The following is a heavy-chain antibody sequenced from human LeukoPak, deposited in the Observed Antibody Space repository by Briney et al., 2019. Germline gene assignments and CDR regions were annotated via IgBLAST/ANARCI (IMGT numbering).Heavy chain of an antibody. J-gene: IGHJ4*02. CDR2: IWYDGSNK. Sequence: QPGRSLRLSCAASGFTFSSYGMHWVRQAPGKGLEWVAVIWYDGSNKYYADSVKGRFTISRDNSKNTLYLQMNSLRAEDTAVYYCARAGRQWLVEWHFDYWGQGTLVTVSS. V-gene: IGHV3-33*01. CDR3: ARAGRQWLVEWHFDY. D-gene: IGHD6-19*01. CDR1: GFTFSSYG.